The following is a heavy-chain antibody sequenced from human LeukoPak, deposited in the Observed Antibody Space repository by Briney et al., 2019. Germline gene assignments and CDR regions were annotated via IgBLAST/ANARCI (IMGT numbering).Heavy chain of an antibody. J-gene: IGHJ6*03. Sequence: SETLSLTCTVSGDSISTYYWSWIRQPPGKGLEWIGYIYYRVTSDYNPSLKSRVTMSVDMSTRQISLKLSSVTAADTAVYYCAREGPTVVTPNEGGYYYYMDVWGKGTTVTVSS. CDR2: IYYRVTS. D-gene: IGHD4-23*01. CDR1: GDSISTYY. CDR3: AREGPTVVTPNEGGYYYYMDV. V-gene: IGHV4-59*01.